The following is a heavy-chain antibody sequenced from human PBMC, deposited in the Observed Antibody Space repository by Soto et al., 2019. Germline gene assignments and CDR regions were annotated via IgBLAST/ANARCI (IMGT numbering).Heavy chain of an antibody. CDR3: ARISYGSGSFPFDF. V-gene: IGHV4-4*02. D-gene: IGHD3-10*01. J-gene: IGHJ4*02. CDR2: IYHSGST. Sequence: SETLSLTCAVSSDSISSSNWWSWVRQPPGKGLEWIGEIYHSGSTNYNPSLKSRVTISVDKSKNQFSLNLSSVTAADTAVCYCARISYGSGSFPFDFWGQGTLVTVSS. CDR1: SDSISSSNW.